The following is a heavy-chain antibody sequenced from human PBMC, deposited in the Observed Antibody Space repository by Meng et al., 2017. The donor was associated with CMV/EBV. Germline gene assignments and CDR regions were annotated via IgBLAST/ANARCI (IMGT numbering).Heavy chain of an antibody. CDR2: IYTSGST. CDR3: ARDLMNCSSTSCANWFDP. J-gene: IGHJ5*02. D-gene: IGHD2-2*01. V-gene: IGHV4-4*07. Sequence: QVQLAWAGPGLVKPSGPLSLTCTGSGGSISSYYWSWIRQPAGKGLEWIGRIYTSGSTNYNPSLKRRVTMSVDTSKNQFSLKLSSVTAADTAVYYCARDLMNCSSTSCANWFDPWGQGTLVTVSS. CDR1: GGSISSYY.